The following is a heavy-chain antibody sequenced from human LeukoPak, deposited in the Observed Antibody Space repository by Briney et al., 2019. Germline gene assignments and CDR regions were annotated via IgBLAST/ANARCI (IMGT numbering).Heavy chain of an antibody. CDR3: ARDYRRTFDY. Sequence: PGGSLRLSCAASGFTVSSNYMSWVRQAPGTGLEWVSVIYSGGSTYYADSVKGRFTISSDNSKNTLYLQKNSLRAEETAVYYCARDYRRTFDYWGQGTLVTVSS. D-gene: IGHD3-16*02. CDR1: GFTVSSNY. J-gene: IGHJ4*02. V-gene: IGHV3-53*01. CDR2: IYSGGST.